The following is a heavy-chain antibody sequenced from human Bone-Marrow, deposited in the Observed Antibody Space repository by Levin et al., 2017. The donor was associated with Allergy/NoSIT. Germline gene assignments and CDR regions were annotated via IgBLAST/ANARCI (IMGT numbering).Heavy chain of an antibody. Sequence: GGSLRLSCKASGDTFSTYSITWVRQAPGQGLEWLAGIIPMFGTAAYAQKFQGRVTLTADKVTSTAYMELRSLRFEDTAVYYCAREKVKAPSYYYGMDVWGQGTTVTVS. CDR1: GDTFSTYS. J-gene: IGHJ6*02. CDR3: AREKVKAPSYYYGMDV. V-gene: IGHV1-69*06. CDR2: IIPMFGTA.